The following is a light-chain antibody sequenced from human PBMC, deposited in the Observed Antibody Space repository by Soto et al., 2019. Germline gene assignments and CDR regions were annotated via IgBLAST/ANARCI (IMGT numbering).Light chain of an antibody. V-gene: IGKV3-15*01. CDR2: GAS. J-gene: IGKJ1*01. CDR1: QSVSGN. Sequence: EIVMTQSPATLSVSPGERATLSCRASQSVSGNLAWYQQKPGQAPRLLIYGASTRATGIPARFSGSGSGTESTLSISSMQSEDFAVYYCQQYNNWPPSFGQGTKVEIK. CDR3: QQYNNWPPS.